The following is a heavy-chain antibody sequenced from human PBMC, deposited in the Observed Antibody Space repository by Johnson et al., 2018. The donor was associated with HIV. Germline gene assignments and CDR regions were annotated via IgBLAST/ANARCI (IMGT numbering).Heavy chain of an antibody. D-gene: IGHD1-26*01. Sequence: QVQLVESGGGLVKPGGSLRLSCAASGFTFSDYYMSWIRQAPGKGLEWVSYISRSGSTITYADSVKGRFTISRDNTKNSLYLQMSSLRAEDTAVYYCATSGSHFAFDIWGQGTMVTVSS. V-gene: IGHV3-11*04. CDR3: ATSGSHFAFDI. CDR2: ISRSGSTI. J-gene: IGHJ3*02. CDR1: GFTFSDYY.